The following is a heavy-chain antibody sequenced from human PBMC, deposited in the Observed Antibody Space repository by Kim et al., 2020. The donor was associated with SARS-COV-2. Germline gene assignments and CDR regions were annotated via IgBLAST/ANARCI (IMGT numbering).Heavy chain of an antibody. Sequence: KGRFTISRDNSKNTLYLQMNSLRAEDTAVYYCARDKGAPYGDYAYGMDVWGQGTTVTVSS. V-gene: IGHV3-30*01. D-gene: IGHD4-17*01. CDR3: ARDKGAPYGDYAYGMDV. J-gene: IGHJ6*02.